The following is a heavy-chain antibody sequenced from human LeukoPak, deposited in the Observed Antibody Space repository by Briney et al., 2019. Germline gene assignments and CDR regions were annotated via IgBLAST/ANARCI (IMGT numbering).Heavy chain of an antibody. CDR2: IYYSGST. D-gene: IGHD6-19*01. CDR1: GGSMSPYH. CDR3: ARAVSGRFDY. J-gene: IGHJ4*02. V-gene: IGHV4-59*08. Sequence: PSETLSLTCTVSGGSMSPYHWGWIRQPPGKGLEWTGYIYYSGSTNYDPSLKSRVTISVDTSKNQFSLKLSSVTAADTAIYYCARAVSGRFDYWGQGTLVTVSS.